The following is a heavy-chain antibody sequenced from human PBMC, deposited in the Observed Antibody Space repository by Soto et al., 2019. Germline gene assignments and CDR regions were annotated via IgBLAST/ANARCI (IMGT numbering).Heavy chain of an antibody. CDR1: GFTFSSYW. V-gene: IGHV3-7*01. CDR3: ARIGGFWLGY. Sequence: EVQLVESGGGLVQPGGSLRLSCAASGFTFSSYWMSWVRQAPGKGLEWVANIKQAGSEKYYVDSVKGRFTISRDNAKNSLYLKMNTLRAKDTHLYYCARIGGFWLGYWGQRTLVTASS. D-gene: IGHD3-10*01. CDR2: IKQAGSEK. J-gene: IGHJ4*02.